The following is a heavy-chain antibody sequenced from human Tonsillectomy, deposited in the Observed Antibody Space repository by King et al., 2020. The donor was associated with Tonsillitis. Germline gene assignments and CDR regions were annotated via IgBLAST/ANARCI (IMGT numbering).Heavy chain of an antibody. CDR2: ISFDGSNK. Sequence: QLVQSGGGVVQPGRSLRLSCAASGFTFSSYGMHWVRQAPGKGLEWVAVISFDGSNKYYVDSVKGRFTISRDNSKNTLYLQMNSLRAEDTAVYYCARELGGVSYDCCYDGMDVWGQGTTVTVSS. CDR1: GFTFSSYG. CDR3: ARELGGVSYDCCYDGMDV. J-gene: IGHJ6*02. D-gene: IGHD1-26*01. V-gene: IGHV3-33*05.